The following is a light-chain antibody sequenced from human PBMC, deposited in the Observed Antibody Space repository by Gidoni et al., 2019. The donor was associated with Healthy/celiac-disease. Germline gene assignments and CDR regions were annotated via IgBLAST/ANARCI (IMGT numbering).Light chain of an antibody. CDR3: QQYGSSPRT. Sequence: EIVLTQSPGTLSLSPGERATLSCRAIQRVSSSYLAWYQHKPGQAPRLLIYGASSRATGIPNRFSGSWSGTDFTLTISRLEPEDFAVYYCQQYGSSPRTFGQGTKVEIK. V-gene: IGKV3-20*01. J-gene: IGKJ1*01. CDR2: GAS. CDR1: QRVSSSY.